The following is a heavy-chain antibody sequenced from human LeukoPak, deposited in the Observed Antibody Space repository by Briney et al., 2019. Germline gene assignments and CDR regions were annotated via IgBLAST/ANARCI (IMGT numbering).Heavy chain of an antibody. CDR3: AKITVTPHYYYGMDV. V-gene: IGHV3-23*01. D-gene: IGHD4-11*01. J-gene: IGHJ6*02. CDR2: ISGGGGST. CDR1: GFTFSSYA. Sequence: GGSLRLSCAASGFTFSSYAMSWVRQAPGKGLEWVSAISGGGGSTYYADSVKGRFTISRDNSKNTLYLQMNSLRAEDTAVYYCAKITVTPHYYYGMDVWGQGTRSPSP.